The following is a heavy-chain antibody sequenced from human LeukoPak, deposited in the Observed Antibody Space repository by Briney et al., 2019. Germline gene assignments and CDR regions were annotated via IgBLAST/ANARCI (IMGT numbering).Heavy chain of an antibody. V-gene: IGHV3-23*01. D-gene: IGHD5-12*01. Sequence: PGGSLRLACAASGFTVSSYCMSWVRQAPGKGLEWVSAISGSGGSAYYADSVKGRFTISRDNSKNTLYLQMNSLRAEDTAVYYCAKEDGGYVCRDFSCAFDIWARGTMVTVSS. J-gene: IGHJ3*02. CDR2: ISGSGGSA. CDR1: GFTVSSYC. CDR3: AKEDGGYVCRDFSCAFDI.